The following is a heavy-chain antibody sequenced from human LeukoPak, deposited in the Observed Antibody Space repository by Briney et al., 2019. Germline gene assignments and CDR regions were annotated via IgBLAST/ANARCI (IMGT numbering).Heavy chain of an antibody. D-gene: IGHD3-16*02. J-gene: IGHJ5*02. CDR1: GYTFTSYG. Sequence: ASVKVSCKASGYTFTSYGISWVRQAPGQGLAWMGWISAYNGNTNYAQKLQGRVTMTTDTSTSTAYMELRSLRSDDTAVYYCARASGVIRPDWFDPWGQGTLVTVSS. CDR2: ISAYNGNT. V-gene: IGHV1-18*01. CDR3: ARASGVIRPDWFDP.